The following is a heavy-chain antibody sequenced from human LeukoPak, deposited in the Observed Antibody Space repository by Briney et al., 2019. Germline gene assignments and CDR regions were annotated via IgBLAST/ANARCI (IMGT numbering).Heavy chain of an antibody. CDR1: GFTFTTYG. CDR2: IGGSGTRT. V-gene: IGHV3-23*01. CDR3: AKDSHWILFDD. J-gene: IGHJ4*02. Sequence: GGSLRLSCSASGFTFTTYGMNWVRQAPGKGLEWVSGIGGSGTRTYYANSVKGRFTISRDNSKNTLYLQMNSLRDEDTAVYYCAKDSHWILFDDWGQGTLVTVSS. D-gene: IGHD2-2*03.